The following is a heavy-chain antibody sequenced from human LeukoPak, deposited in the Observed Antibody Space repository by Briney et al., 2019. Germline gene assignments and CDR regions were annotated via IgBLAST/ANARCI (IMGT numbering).Heavy chain of an antibody. CDR3: AGANSGYYREDSYFDS. CDR2: IYYSGNT. V-gene: IGHV4-31*03. Sequence: SETLSLTCTVSGGSISSDGYHWSWIRQHPGKGLEWIGYIYYSGNTYYNPSLKSRVTISVDTSKNQFSLKLSSVTAADTAVFYCAGANSGYYREDSYFDSWGQGTLVTVSS. J-gene: IGHJ4*02. CDR1: GGSISSDGYH. D-gene: IGHD5-12*01.